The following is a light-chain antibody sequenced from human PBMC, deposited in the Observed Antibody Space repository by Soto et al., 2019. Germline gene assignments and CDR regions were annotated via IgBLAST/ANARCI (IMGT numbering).Light chain of an antibody. CDR1: QAISSY. Sequence: DIQLTQSPSSLSASVGDRVTITCRASQAISSYLAWYQQKPGKVPELLIYATSTLQSGAPSRFSRSGSGTDFTLTISSLQTEDVATYYCHKYNHAPTVRGGTKVEIK. J-gene: IGKJ4*02. CDR2: ATS. V-gene: IGKV1-27*01. CDR3: HKYNHAPT.